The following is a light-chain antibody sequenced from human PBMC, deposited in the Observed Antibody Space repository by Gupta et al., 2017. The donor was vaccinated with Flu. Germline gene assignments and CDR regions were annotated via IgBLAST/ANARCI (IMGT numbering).Light chain of an antibody. J-gene: IGKJ4*02. Sequence: DIQMTQSPSSLSASVGDRVTITCRASQSISNYLNWDQQKPGKAPKLLIYAASSLQSGVTLRGSGSGSGIDFTLTSRSLQHEDSATYHCQQSYSTPPTFGGGTKVEIK. V-gene: IGKV1-39*01. CDR1: QSISNY. CDR2: AAS. CDR3: QQSYSTPPT.